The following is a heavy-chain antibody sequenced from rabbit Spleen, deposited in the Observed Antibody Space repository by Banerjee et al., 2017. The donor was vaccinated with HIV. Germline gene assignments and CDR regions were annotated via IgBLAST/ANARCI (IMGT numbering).Heavy chain of an antibody. Sequence: QEQLVESGGGLVQPEGSLTLTCTASGFSFSSSYYMCWVRQAPGKGLEWITCINMVTGKSVYASWAKGRFIMSRTSSTKVTLQMTSLTAADTATYFCARDGAGGSYFALWGQGTLVTVS. CDR1: GFSFSSSYY. D-gene: IGHD8-1*01. CDR3: ARDGAGGSYFAL. V-gene: IGHV1S45*01. J-gene: IGHJ3*01. CDR2: INMVTGKS.